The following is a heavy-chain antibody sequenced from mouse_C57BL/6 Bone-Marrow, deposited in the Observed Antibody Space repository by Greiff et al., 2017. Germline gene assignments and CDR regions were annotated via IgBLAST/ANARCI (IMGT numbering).Heavy chain of an antibody. D-gene: IGHD2-1*01. CDR1: GFSFTSYG. Sequence: QVQLKQSGPGLVAPSQCLSITCTVSGFSFTSYGVSWVRQPPGKGLEWLGVIWGDGSTNYHSALISSLCISKDNPKSQVFLKLNSRQTDDTATYYCAKEDGNSFAYWGKGTLVTVSA. CDR2: IWGDGST. CDR3: AKEDGNSFAY. V-gene: IGHV2-3*01. J-gene: IGHJ3*01.